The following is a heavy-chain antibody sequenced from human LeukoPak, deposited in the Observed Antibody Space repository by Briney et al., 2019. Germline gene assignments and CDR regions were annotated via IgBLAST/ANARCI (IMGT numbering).Heavy chain of an antibody. V-gene: IGHV1-2*02. Sequence: ASVKVSYKASGYTFTGYYMHWVRQAPGQGLEWMGWINPNSGGTNYAQKFQGRVTMTRDTSISTAYMELSRLRSDDTAVYYCARVTYYCDSSGYLSGRRYYFDYWGQGTLVTVSS. D-gene: IGHD3-22*01. CDR2: INPNSGGT. CDR1: GYTFTGYY. J-gene: IGHJ4*02. CDR3: ARVTYYCDSSGYLSGRRYYFDY.